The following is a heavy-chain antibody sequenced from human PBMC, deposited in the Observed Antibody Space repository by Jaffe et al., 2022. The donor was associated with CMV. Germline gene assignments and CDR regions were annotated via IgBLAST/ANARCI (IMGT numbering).Heavy chain of an antibody. CDR2: IYYSGST. Sequence: QLQLQESGPGLVKPSETLSLTCTVSGGSISSSSYYWGWIRQPPGKGLEWIGSIYYSGSTYYNPSLKSRVTISVDTSKNQFSLKLSSVTAADTAVYYCARLPYFVVVTAGRPTGREVDYWGQGTLVTVSS. V-gene: IGHV4-39*01. J-gene: IGHJ4*02. CDR3: ARLPYFVVVTAGRPTGREVDY. D-gene: IGHD2-21*02. CDR1: GGSISSSSYY.